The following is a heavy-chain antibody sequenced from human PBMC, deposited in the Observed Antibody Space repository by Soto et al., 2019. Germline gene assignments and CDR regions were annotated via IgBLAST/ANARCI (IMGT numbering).Heavy chain of an antibody. CDR2: ISAYNGNT. D-gene: IGHD3-10*01. J-gene: IGHJ5*02. V-gene: IGHV1-18*01. Sequence: QVQLVQSGAEVKKPGASVKVSCKASGYTFTSYGISWVRQAPGQGLEWMGWISAYNGNTNYAQKLQGRVTMTTDTSTSSADMELRSLRSDDTAVYYCAGVKGSGSPPLRWFDPWGQGTLVTVSS. CDR1: GYTFTSYG. CDR3: AGVKGSGSPPLRWFDP.